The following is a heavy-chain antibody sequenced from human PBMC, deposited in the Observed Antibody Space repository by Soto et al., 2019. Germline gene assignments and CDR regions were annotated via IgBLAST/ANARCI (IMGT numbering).Heavy chain of an antibody. CDR2: ISADNGNT. CDR3: ARDRGSYALDY. V-gene: IGHV1-18*01. D-gene: IGHD1-26*01. CDR1: GYSFTSYA. J-gene: IGHJ4*02. Sequence: ASVKVSCKASGYSFTSYAIHWMHQAPGQRLEWMGWISADNGNTNYAQKLQGRVTMTTDTSTSTAYMELRSLRSDDTAVYYCARDRGSYALDYWGQGTLVTVSS.